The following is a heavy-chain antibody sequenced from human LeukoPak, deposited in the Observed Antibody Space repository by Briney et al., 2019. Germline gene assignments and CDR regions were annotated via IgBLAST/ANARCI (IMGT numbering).Heavy chain of an antibody. CDR1: GGSISTYY. CDR2: VYYSGST. Sequence: SETLSLTCTVSGGSISTYYWSWIRQLPGKGLEWIGYVYYSGSTSYNPSLKSRVTISVDTSKNQFSLKLSSVTAADTAVYYCARGGRGYSYGPFDPWGQGTLVTVSS. V-gene: IGHV4-59*01. CDR3: ARGGRGYSYGPFDP. D-gene: IGHD5-18*01. J-gene: IGHJ5*02.